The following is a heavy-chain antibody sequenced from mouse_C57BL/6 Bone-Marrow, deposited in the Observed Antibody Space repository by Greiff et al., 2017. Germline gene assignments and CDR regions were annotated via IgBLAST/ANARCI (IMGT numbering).Heavy chain of an antibody. V-gene: IGHV5-6*01. CDR3: ARPTDLYYLDY. J-gene: IGHJ2*01. Sequence: EVQLQESGGDLVKPGGSLKLSCAASGFTFSSYGMSWVRQTPDKRLEWVATISSGGSYTYYPDSVKGRFTISRNNAKNPLYLQMSRLKSDDTDMYYCARPTDLYYLDYYDQGTTLTLSS. CDR1: GFTFSSYG. CDR2: ISSGGSYT. D-gene: IGHD2-3*01.